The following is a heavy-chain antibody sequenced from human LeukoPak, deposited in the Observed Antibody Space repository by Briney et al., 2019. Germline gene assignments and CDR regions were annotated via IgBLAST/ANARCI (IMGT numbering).Heavy chain of an antibody. V-gene: IGHV4-59*01. CDR2: IYYSGST. Sequence: PSETLSLTCSVSGGSINSYYWTWIRQPPGKGLEWIGYIYYSGSTNYNPSLKSRVTISVDTSRTQFSLKLNSVTAADTAVYYCASYDSSGPFDHWGQGTLVTVSS. CDR3: ASYDSSGPFDH. CDR1: GGSINSYY. D-gene: IGHD3-22*01. J-gene: IGHJ4*02.